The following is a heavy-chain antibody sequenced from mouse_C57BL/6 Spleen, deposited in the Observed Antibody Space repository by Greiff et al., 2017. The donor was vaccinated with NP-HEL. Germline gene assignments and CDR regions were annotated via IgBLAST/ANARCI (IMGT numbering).Heavy chain of an antibody. J-gene: IGHJ3*01. V-gene: IGHV1-82*01. Sequence: VQLQQSGPELVKPGASVKISCKASGYAFSSSWMNWVKQRPGKGLEWIGRIYPGDGDTNYNGKFKSKATLTADKSSSTAYMQLSSLTSEDSAVYFCARSDDYYPTWFAYWGQGTLVTVSA. CDR1: GYAFSSSW. D-gene: IGHD2-3*01. CDR2: IYPGDGDT. CDR3: ARSDDYYPTWFAY.